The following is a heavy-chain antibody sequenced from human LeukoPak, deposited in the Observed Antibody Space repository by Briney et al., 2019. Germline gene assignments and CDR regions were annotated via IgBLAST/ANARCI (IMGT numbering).Heavy chain of an antibody. V-gene: IGHV3-74*01. CDR3: ARAPFVDYGDYLYNWFDP. J-gene: IGHJ5*02. D-gene: IGHD4-17*01. CDR2: INSDGSST. CDR1: GFTFSSYW. Sequence: PGGSLRLSCAASGFTFSSYWMHWVRQAPGKGLVWVSRINSDGSSTSYADSVKGRFTISRDNAKNTLYLQMNSLRAEDTAVYYCARAPFVDYGDYLYNWFDPWGQGTLVTVSS.